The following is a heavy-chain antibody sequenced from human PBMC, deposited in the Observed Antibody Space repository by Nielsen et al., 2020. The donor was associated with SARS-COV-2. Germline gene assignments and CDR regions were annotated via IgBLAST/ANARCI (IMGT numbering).Heavy chain of an antibody. J-gene: IGHJ6*03. CDR2: ISGSGGST. D-gene: IGHD6-13*01. CDR3: ARSAYSSSWYGHYYYYYMDV. Sequence: WIRQPPGKGLEWVSAISGSGGSTYYADSVKGRFTISRDNSKNTLYLQMNSLRAEDTAVYYCARSAYSSSWYGHYYYYYMDVWGKGTTVTVSS. V-gene: IGHV3-23*01.